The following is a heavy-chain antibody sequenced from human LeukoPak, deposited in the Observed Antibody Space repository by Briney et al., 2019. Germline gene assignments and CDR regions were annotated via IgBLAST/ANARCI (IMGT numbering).Heavy chain of an antibody. Sequence: GGSLRLSCAASGFTFDDYAMHWVRQAPGKGLEWVSGISWNSGSIGYADSVKGRFTISRDNAKNSLYLQMNSLGAEDTALYYCAKDIASGITGSFDYWGQGTLVTVSS. CDR3: AKDIASGITGSFDY. CDR2: ISWNSGSI. CDR1: GFTFDDYA. J-gene: IGHJ4*02. D-gene: IGHD1-20*01. V-gene: IGHV3-9*01.